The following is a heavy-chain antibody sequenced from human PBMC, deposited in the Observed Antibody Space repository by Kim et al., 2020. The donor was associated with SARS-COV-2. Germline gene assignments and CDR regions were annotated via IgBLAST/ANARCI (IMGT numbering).Heavy chain of an antibody. Sequence: SETLSLTCAVYGGSFSGYYWSWIRQSPGKGLEWIGEINHSGSTSYNSSLKSRLTISADTSKNQISLKLSAVTAADMGAYFCARGLVRLLLHLYYYYALD. V-gene: IGHV4-34*01. D-gene: IGHD2-15*01. J-gene: IGHJ6*01. CDR3: ARGLVRLLLHLYYYYALD. CDR2: INHSGST. CDR1: GGSFSGYY.